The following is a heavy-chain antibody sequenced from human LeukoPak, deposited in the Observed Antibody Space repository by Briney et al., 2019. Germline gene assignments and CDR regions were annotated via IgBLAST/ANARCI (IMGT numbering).Heavy chain of an antibody. D-gene: IGHD1-26*01. J-gene: IGHJ4*02. CDR2: IYSGGST. Sequence: GGSLRLSCAASGFTVGSSYMGWVRQAPGEGLEWVSVIYSGGSTYYADSMKGRFTLPRDNSKNTLYLQLNSLRAEDTAVYYCARLSGSYYEADYWGQGTLVTVSS. V-gene: IGHV3-53*01. CDR1: GFTVGSSY. CDR3: ARLSGSYYEADY.